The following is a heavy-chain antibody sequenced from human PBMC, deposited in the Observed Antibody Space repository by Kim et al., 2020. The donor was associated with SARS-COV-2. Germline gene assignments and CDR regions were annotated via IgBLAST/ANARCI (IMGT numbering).Heavy chain of an antibody. V-gene: IGHV3-23*01. Sequence: GGSLRLSCAASGFIFSSYAMTWVRQAPGKGLEWVSVISGSGGSTYYADSVKGRFTISRDNSKNTLYLQMNSLRAEDTAVYFGANGRRACYNYVVYWGQGTLVTVSS. D-gene: IGHD5-12*01. J-gene: IGHJ4*02. CDR1: GFIFSSYA. CDR3: ANGRRACYNYVVY. CDR2: ISGSGGST.